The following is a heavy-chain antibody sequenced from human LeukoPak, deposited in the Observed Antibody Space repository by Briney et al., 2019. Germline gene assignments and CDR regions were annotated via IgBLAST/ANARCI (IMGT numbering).Heavy chain of an antibody. J-gene: IGHJ4*02. V-gene: IGHV3-33*06. D-gene: IGHD3-16*01. CDR2: IWYDGSNK. Sequence: GGSLRLSCAASGFTFSSYGMHWVRQAPGKGLEWVAVIWYDGSNKYYADSVKGRFTISRDNSKNTLYLQMNSLRAEDTAVYYCAKARTLYYFDYWGQGTLVTDSS. CDR1: GFTFSSYG. CDR3: AKARTLYYFDY.